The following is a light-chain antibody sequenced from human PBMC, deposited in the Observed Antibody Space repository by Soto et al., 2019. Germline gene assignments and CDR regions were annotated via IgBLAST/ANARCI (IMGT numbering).Light chain of an antibody. CDR3: PTRLRGPYT. CDR2: VAS. V-gene: IGKV1-39*01. J-gene: IGKJ2*01. Sequence: DIQVTQSPSSLSASIGDRVTITCRASQSISTFLNWYQQKPGRAPNLLIYVASNLQAGVPSRFSGSGSGTDFSFTIRSLTPEGGGHYHRPTRLRGPYTFGQGTTLEIK. CDR1: QSISTF.